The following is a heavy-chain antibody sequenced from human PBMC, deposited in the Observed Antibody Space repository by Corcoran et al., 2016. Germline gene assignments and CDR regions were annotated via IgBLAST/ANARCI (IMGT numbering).Heavy chain of an antibody. Sequence: QVQLVESGGGVVQPGRSLRLSCAASGFTFSSYGMHWVRQAPGKGLEWVAVIWYDGSNKYYADSVTGRFTISRDNSKNTLYLQMNSLRAEDTAVYYCARRAGPLGHIDYWGQGTLVTVSS. CDR3: ARRAGPLGHIDY. V-gene: IGHV3-33*01. J-gene: IGHJ4*02. CDR1: GFTFSSYG. D-gene: IGHD3-16*01. CDR2: IWYDGSNK.